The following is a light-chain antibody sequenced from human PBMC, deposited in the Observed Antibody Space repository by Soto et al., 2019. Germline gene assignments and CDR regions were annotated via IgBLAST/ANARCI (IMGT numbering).Light chain of an antibody. J-gene: IGLJ2*01. Sequence: QSALTQPPSASGSPGQAVTISCTGTSSDVGGYNYVSWYQQHPGKAPKLMIYEVSKRPSGVPDRFSGSKSGNTASLTVSGLQAEDEADYYCSSYAGSNPLVFRGGTKLTLL. CDR1: SSDVGGYNY. CDR2: EVS. V-gene: IGLV2-8*01. CDR3: SSYAGSNPLV.